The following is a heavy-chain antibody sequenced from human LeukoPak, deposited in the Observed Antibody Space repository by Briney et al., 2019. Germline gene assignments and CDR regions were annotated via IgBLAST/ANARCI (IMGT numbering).Heavy chain of an antibody. J-gene: IGHJ3*02. CDR3: AKDYASRGIAVATDI. D-gene: IGHD6-19*01. V-gene: IGHV4-4*07. Sequence: SETLSLTCTVSGGSMSSYFWAWIRQPAGKGLEWVGRVYSTGGTNYNPSLRSRATISIDTSKNQFSLKLTSVTAVDTAVYYCAKDYASRGIAVATDICGQGTMVTVSS. CDR2: VYSTGGT. CDR1: GGSMSSYF.